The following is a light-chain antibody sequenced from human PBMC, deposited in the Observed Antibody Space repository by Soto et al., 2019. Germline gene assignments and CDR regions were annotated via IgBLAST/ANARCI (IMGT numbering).Light chain of an antibody. CDR1: SSDVGGYDY. Sequence: QSALTQPASVSGSPGQSITISCTGTSSDVGGYDYVSWIQQHPGRAPKLMIYDVSYRPSGVSNRFSGSKSGNTASLTISGLQAEDEADYYCCSYTSSSTLEVFGTGTKLTVL. CDR2: DVS. V-gene: IGLV2-14*01. J-gene: IGLJ1*01. CDR3: CSYTSSSTLEV.